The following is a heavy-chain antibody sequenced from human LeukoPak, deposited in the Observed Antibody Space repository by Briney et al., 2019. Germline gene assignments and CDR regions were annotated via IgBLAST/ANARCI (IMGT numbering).Heavy chain of an antibody. V-gene: IGHV1-2*02. J-gene: IGHJ6*03. CDR1: GYTFTGYY. D-gene: IGHD3-10*01. CDR3: AREVEYYYGSGSSDHYYYYYYMDV. Sequence: ASVKVSCKASGYTFTGYYMHWVRQAPGQGLEWMGWINPNSGGTNYAQKFQGRVTMTRDTSISTAYMELSRLRSDDTAVYYCAREVEYYYGSGSSDHYYYYYYMDVWGKGTTVTISS. CDR2: INPNSGGT.